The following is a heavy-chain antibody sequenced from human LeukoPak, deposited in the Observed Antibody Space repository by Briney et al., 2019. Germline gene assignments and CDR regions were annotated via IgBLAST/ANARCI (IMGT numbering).Heavy chain of an antibody. V-gene: IGHV4-61*09. D-gene: IGHD6-19*01. CDR1: GASINSGSYY. CDR3: ATDFGDSSGWYRF. CDR2: FSSSGST. Sequence: SETLSLTCTVSGASINSGSYYWSWLRQPAGKGLEFIGHFSSSGSTNYNPSLRSRITISVDTSKNQFSLKVSSVTAADTAVYYCATDFGDSSGWYRFWGQGTLVTVSS. J-gene: IGHJ4*02.